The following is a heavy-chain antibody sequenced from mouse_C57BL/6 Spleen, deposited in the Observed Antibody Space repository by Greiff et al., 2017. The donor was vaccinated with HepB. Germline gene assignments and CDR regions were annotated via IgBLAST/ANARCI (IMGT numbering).Heavy chain of an antibody. Sequence: VQLQQSGPVLVKPGASVKMSCKASGYTFTDYYMNWVKQSHGKSLEWIGVINPYNGGTSYNQKFKGKATLTVDKSSSTAYMELNSLTSEDSAVYYCARLGLRRGYAMDYWGQGTSVTVSS. J-gene: IGHJ4*01. CDR3: ARLGLRRGYAMDY. D-gene: IGHD2-4*01. CDR2: INPYNGGT. CDR1: GYTFTDYY. V-gene: IGHV1-19*01.